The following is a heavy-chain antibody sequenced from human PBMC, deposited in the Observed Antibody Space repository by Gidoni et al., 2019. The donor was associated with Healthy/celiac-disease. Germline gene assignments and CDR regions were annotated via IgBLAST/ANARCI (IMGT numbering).Heavy chain of an antibody. V-gene: IGHV5-51*01. CDR2: IYPGDSDT. J-gene: IGHJ4*02. CDR3: ARPRYSSSWYPTVDY. Sequence: EVQLVQSGAEVKKPGESLKLSCKGSGYSFTSYWIGWVRQMPGKGLEWMGIIYPGDSDTRYSPSFQGQVTISADKSISTAYLQWSSLKASDTAMYYCARPRYSSSWYPTVDYWGQGTLVTVSS. CDR1: GYSFTSYW. D-gene: IGHD6-13*01.